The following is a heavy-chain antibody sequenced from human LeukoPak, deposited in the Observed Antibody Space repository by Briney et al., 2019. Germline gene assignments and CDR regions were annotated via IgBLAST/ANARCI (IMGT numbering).Heavy chain of an antibody. D-gene: IGHD2-15*01. Sequence: GGSLRLSCAASGFTFSSYAMRWVRQAPGKGLEWVSAISDNGGSTYYADSVKGRFTISRDNSKNTLYLQMSSLRAEDTAVYYCVGYCTGGSCYFVYWGQGTLVTVSS. V-gene: IGHV3-23*01. CDR3: VGYCTGGSCYFVY. J-gene: IGHJ4*02. CDR2: ISDNGGST. CDR1: GFTFSSYA.